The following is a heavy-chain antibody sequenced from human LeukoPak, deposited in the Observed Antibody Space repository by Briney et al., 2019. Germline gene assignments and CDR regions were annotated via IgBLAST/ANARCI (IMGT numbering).Heavy chain of an antibody. CDR2: INPSGGST. J-gene: IGHJ5*02. V-gene: IGHV1-46*01. Sequence: ASVKVSCKASGYTFTNHYLHWVRQAPGPGLEWLGIINPSGGSTDYAQKFQGRVTMTRDTSTSTVYMELSSLRSEDTAVYYCARDSSSSETAWWFDPWGQGTLVTVSS. CDR1: GYTFTNHY. CDR3: ARDSSSSETAWWFDP. D-gene: IGHD6-19*01.